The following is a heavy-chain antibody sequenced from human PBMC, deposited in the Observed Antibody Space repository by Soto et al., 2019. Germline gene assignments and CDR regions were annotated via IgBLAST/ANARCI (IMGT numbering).Heavy chain of an antibody. CDR3: ARADPDASVGY. CDR1: GGSISSYY. V-gene: IGHV4-59*01. J-gene: IGHJ4*02. CDR2: IYHSGST. D-gene: IGHD2-15*01. Sequence: SETLSLTCTVSGGSISSYYWSWIRQPPGKGLEWIGYIYHSGSTYYNPSLKSRVTISADTSKNQFSLRMNSMIAADTAVYYCARADPDASVGYWGQGTLVTVSS.